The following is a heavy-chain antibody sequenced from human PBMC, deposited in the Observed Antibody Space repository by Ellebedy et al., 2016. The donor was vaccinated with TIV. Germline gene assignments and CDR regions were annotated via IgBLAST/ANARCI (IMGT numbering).Heavy chain of an antibody. Sequence: ASVKVSCKASGYTFTNYYMHWVRQAPGQGLEWMGIINPSGGSTSYAQRFQGRVSMTSDTSTRTVYMELTSLRSEDTAVYYCARDYPSKFTGFAFWGQGTLVTVSS. V-gene: IGHV1-46*01. CDR3: ARDYPSKFTGFAF. J-gene: IGHJ5*01. CDR2: INPSGGST. CDR1: GYTFTNYY.